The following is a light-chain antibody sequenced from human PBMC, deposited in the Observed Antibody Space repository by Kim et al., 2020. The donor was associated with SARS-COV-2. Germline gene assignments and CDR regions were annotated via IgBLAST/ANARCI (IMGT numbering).Light chain of an antibody. CDR2: QVS. Sequence: DVVMTQSPLFLSVTLGQPASISCRSSQTPLYSDGQTYLNWFHQRPGQSPRRLIYQVSNRDSGVPDRFSGSGSGTDFTLKISRVEAEDVGVYYCMQSTHWPLTFGPGTKVDIK. J-gene: IGKJ3*01. V-gene: IGKV2-30*01. CDR1: QTPLYSDGQTY. CDR3: MQSTHWPLT.